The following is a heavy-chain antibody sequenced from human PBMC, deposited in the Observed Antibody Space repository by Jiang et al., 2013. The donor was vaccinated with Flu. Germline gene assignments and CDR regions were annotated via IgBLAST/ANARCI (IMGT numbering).Heavy chain of an antibody. Sequence: EVKKPGASVKVSCKASGYTFTSYAMHWVRQAPGQRLEWMGWINAGNGDTKYSQKFQGRVTITRDTSASTAYMELSSLRSEDTAVYYCARSVLLLPQDYWGQGTLVTVSS. D-gene: IGHD3-10*01. CDR3: ARSVLLLPQDY. CDR2: INAGNGDT. J-gene: IGHJ4*02. V-gene: IGHV1-3*01. CDR1: GYTFTSYA.